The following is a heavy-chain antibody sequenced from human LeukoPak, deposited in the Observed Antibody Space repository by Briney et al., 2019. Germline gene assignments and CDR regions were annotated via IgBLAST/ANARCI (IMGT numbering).Heavy chain of an antibody. Sequence: GGSLRLSCAASGFTFSSYAMRWVRQAPGKGLEWVSAISGSGGSTYYADSVKGRFTISRDNSKNTLYLQMNSLRAEDTAVYYCAKGARPFTIFGVVTQGYGMDVWGQGTTVTVSS. CDR2: ISGSGGST. V-gene: IGHV3-23*01. CDR3: AKGARPFTIFGVVTQGYGMDV. J-gene: IGHJ6*02. CDR1: GFTFSSYA. D-gene: IGHD3-3*01.